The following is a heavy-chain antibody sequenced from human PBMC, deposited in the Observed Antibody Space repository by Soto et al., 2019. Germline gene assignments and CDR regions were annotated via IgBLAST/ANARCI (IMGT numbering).Heavy chain of an antibody. J-gene: IGHJ3*02. D-gene: IGHD2-2*01. V-gene: IGHV4-30-4*08. CDR1: GGSMTSGDQY. CDR3: ARAQAIEVAFDI. Sequence: SETLSLTCTVTGGSMTSGDQYWTWIRHRPGEGLEWFGYINHRGSTYYNPSLKSRVTISVDTSKNQFSLKLSSVTAADTAVYYCARAQAIEVAFDIWGQGTMVTVSS. CDR2: INHRGST.